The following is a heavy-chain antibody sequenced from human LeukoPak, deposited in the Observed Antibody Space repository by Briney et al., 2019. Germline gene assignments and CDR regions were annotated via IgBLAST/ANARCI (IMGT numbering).Heavy chain of an antibody. J-gene: IGHJ5*02. CDR1: GYTFTGYY. V-gene: IGHV1-2*02. CDR3: AREKAGPVYYYNSSGYYESRWFDP. Sequence: ASVKVSCKASGYTFTGYYMHWVRQAPGQGLEWMGWINPNSGGTNYAQKFQGRVTMTRDTSISTAYMELSRLRSDDTAVYYCAREKAGPVYYYNSSGYYESRWFDPWGQGTLVTVSS. D-gene: IGHD3-22*01. CDR2: INPNSGGT.